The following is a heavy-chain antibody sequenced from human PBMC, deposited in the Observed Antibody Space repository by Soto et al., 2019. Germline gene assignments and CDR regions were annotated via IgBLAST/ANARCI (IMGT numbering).Heavy chain of an antibody. V-gene: IGHV4-39*01. D-gene: IGHD3-22*01. Sequence: SETLSLTCTVSGGSISNSRYYWAWIRQPPGKGLEWIGSIYHTGNTYYNPFLRNRVTISVDTSKNQFSLKLTSVTAADTAVYYCARDYYDSSDYTTNWFDPWGQGTLVTVSS. CDR1: GGSISNSRYY. J-gene: IGHJ5*02. CDR3: ARDYYDSSDYTTNWFDP. CDR2: IYHTGNT.